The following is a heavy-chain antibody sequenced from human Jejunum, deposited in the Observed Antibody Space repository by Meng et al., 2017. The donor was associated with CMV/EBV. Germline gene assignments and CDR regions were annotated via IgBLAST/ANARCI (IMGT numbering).Heavy chain of an antibody. V-gene: IGHV1-69*04. CDR2: IIPALGKP. Sequence: KTSGVTFSAYAISWVRQAPGQGLEWMGRIIPALGKPTYALKFQDRITITADKFTSTAYMELSSLRSEDTAVYYCATLSIFYYAMDVWGQGTTVTVSS. J-gene: IGHJ6*02. CDR1: GVTFSAYA. CDR3: ATLSIFYYAMDV.